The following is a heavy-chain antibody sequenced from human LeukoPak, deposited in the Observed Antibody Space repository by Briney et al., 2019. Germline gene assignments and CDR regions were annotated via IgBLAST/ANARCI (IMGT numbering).Heavy chain of an antibody. J-gene: IGHJ4*02. D-gene: IGHD6-6*01. V-gene: IGHV3-53*01. Sequence: PGGSLRLSCAASGFTVSRNYMSWVRQAPGKGLEWVSVIYSGGSTYYADSVKGRFTISRDNSKNTLYLQMNSLRAEDTAVYYCVGASSSSGPPWYCGQGTLVTVSS. CDR2: IYSGGST. CDR1: GFTVSRNY. CDR3: VGASSSSGPPWY.